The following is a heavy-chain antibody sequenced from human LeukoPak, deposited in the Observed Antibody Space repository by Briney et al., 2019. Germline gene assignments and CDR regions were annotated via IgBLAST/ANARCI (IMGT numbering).Heavy chain of an antibody. Sequence: ASVKVSCKTSGYKFTNYGIIWVRQAPGQGVEWMGGVSTSNPPTNYSPKFRDRDIMTIATSTTTAYLELRSLTSDDHAVFYLSKDRFLCGLGNWCDLGGQGTRVTVTA. CDR1: GYKFTNYG. CDR3: SKDRFLCGLGNWCDL. J-gene: IGHJ5*02. CDR2: VSTSNPPT. D-gene: IGHD3-3*01. V-gene: IGHV1-18*01.